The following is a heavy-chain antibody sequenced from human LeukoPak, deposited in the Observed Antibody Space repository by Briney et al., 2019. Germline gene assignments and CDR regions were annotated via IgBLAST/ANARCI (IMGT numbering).Heavy chain of an antibody. D-gene: IGHD1-7*01. CDR3: ARRGTSGNYQMLHFDS. Sequence: PSETLSLTCTVSGTSITRTYWSWIRQPRGRGLESVGYVYDTGDTNYNPSLKSRVTMSLDTSKNQFSLTLSSVTAADTAIYYCARRGTSGNYQMLHFDSWGQGILVTVSS. CDR2: VYDTGDT. J-gene: IGHJ4*02. CDR1: GTSITRTY. V-gene: IGHV4-59*08.